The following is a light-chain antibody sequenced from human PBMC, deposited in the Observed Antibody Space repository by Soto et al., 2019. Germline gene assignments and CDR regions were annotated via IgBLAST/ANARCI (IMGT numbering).Light chain of an antibody. Sequence: DIVMTQSPDSLAVSLGERATINCRSTQSLFDSSNKKNYLSWYQQRPGQSPKLLFYWASTRASGVPDRFSGSASGTDFTLTISSLRAEDGAVYYCHQYFSRPYTFGQGTKLEIK. CDR3: HQYFSRPYT. CDR2: WAS. V-gene: IGKV4-1*01. J-gene: IGKJ2*01. CDR1: QSLFDSSNKKNY.